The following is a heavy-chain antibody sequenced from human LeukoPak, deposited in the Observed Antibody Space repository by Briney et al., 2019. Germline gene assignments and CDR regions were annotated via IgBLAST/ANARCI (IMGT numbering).Heavy chain of an antibody. CDR2: ISAYNSNT. D-gene: IGHD1-26*01. J-gene: IGHJ4*02. V-gene: IGHV1-18*01. CDR3: ARELKWELHPDY. Sequence: ASVKVSCKASGGTFSSYGISWVRQAPGQGLEWMGWISAYNSNTNYAQKLQGRVTMTTDTSTSTAYMELKSLRSDDTDVYFCARELKWELHPDYWGQGTLVTVSS. CDR1: GGTFSSYG.